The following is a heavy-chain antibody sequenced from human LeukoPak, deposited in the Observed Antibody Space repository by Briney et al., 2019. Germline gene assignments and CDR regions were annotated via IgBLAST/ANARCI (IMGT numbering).Heavy chain of an antibody. V-gene: IGHV3-23*01. CDR2: ISGSGGST. CDR3: AKDVEWELLGGFDY. Sequence: GGSLRLSCAASGFTFSSYAMSWVRQAPGKGLEWVSAISGSGGSTYYADSVKGRFTISRDNSKNTLYLQMNSLRADDTAVYYCAKDVEWELLGGFDYWGQGTLVTVSS. D-gene: IGHD1-26*01. J-gene: IGHJ4*02. CDR1: GFTFSSYA.